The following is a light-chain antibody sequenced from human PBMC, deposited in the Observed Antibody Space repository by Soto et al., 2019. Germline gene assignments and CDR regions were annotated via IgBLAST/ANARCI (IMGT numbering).Light chain of an antibody. Sequence: QSALTQPASVSGSPGQSITISCPGTSSDVGSYNYVSWYQQHPGKAPKLVIFDVTHRPSGVSNRFSGSKSGNTASLTISGLQAEDEADYYCSSCTTSRTLVFGGGTKVTVL. CDR2: DVT. V-gene: IGLV2-14*01. J-gene: IGLJ2*01. CDR3: SSCTTSRTLV. CDR1: SSDVGSYNY.